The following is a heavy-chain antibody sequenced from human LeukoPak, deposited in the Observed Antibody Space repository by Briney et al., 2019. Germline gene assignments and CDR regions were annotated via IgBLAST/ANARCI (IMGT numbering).Heavy chain of an antibody. CDR2: IYYSGST. CDR1: GGSFSGYY. D-gene: IGHD1-26*01. J-gene: IGHJ4*02. CDR3: ARGLVGATFDY. V-gene: IGHV4-34*01. Sequence: SETLSLTCAVYGGSFSGYYWTWIRQPPGKGLEWIGSIYYSGSTYYNPSLKSRVTISVDTSKNQFSLKLSSVTAADTAVYYCARGLVGATFDYWGQGTLVTVSS.